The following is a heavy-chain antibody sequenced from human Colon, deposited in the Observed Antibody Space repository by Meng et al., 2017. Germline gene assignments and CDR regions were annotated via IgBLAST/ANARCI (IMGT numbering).Heavy chain of an antibody. J-gene: IGHJ4*02. Sequence: QLQLQESGPGLVKPSETLSLTCTVSGGSISSSDYYWGWIRQPPVKGLEWIGFIHYRGSTYYNPSLKSRVTISVDRSKNQFSLKLSSVTAADTAVYYCARGGSGYYSPFDYWGQGTLVTVSS. CDR2: IHYRGST. V-gene: IGHV4-39*07. CDR1: GGSISSSDYY. D-gene: IGHD3-22*01. CDR3: ARGGSGYYSPFDY.